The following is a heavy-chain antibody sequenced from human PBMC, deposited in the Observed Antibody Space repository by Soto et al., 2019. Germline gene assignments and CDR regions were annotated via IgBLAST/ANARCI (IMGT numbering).Heavy chain of an antibody. CDR3: ARDRGRGVECFGTCYSSYFDP. Sequence: EVQLVESGGGLVQPGGSLRLSCAASGFTFSTYWMSWVRQAQGKGREWVANIKEDGSAKSYVDSVKGRFTISRDNAKNSLYLQMNSLRAEDTAVYHCARDRGRGVECFGTCYSSYFDPWGQGTLVTVSS. J-gene: IGHJ5*02. CDR2: IKEDGSAK. CDR1: GFTFSTYW. V-gene: IGHV3-7*01. D-gene: IGHD2-15*01.